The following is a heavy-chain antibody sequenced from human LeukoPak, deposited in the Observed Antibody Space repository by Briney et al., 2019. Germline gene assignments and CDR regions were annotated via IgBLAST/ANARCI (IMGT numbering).Heavy chain of an antibody. CDR2: IYTSGST. J-gene: IGHJ6*03. CDR1: GGSISSGSYY. D-gene: IGHD6-13*01. V-gene: IGHV4-61*02. CDR3: ARDRIAAALDYYMDV. Sequence: SQTLSLTCTVSGGSISSGSYYWSWIRQPAGKGLEWIGRIYTSGSTNYNPSLKSRVTISVDTSKNQFSLKLSSVTAADTAVYYCARDRIAAALDYYMDVCGKGTTVTVSS.